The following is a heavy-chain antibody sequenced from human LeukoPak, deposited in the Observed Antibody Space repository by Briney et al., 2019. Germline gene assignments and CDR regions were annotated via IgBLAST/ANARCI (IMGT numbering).Heavy chain of an antibody. CDR2: INHSGST. CDR3: SCDCSSTSCYYY. D-gene: IGHD2-2*01. Sequence: PSETLSLTCAVYGGSFSGYYWSWIRQPPGKGLEWIGEINHSGSTNYNPSLKSRVTISVDTSKNQFSLKLSSVTAADTAVYYCSCDCSSTSCYYYWGQGTLVTVSS. J-gene: IGHJ4*02. V-gene: IGHV4-34*01. CDR1: GGSFSGYY.